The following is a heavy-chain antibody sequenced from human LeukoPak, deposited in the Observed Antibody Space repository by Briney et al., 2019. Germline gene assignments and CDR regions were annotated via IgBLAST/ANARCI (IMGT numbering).Heavy chain of an antibody. J-gene: IGHJ6*03. CDR2: IYYSGST. V-gene: IGHV4-39*01. CDR3: ARQVDYYYYYMDV. Sequence: SETLSLTCTVSGDSISSSSSYWGWIRQPPGEGLEWIGSIYYSGSTFYNPSLKSRVTISVDTSKNQFSLKLNSVTAADTVVFYCARQVDYYYYYMDVWGKGTTVTISS. CDR1: GDSISSSSSY.